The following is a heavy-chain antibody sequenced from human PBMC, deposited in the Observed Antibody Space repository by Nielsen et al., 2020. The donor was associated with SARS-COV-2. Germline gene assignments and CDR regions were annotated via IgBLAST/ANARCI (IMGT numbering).Heavy chain of an antibody. CDR2: ISSSGSTI. V-gene: IGHV3-11*04. Sequence: GESLKISCAASGFTFSDYYMSWIRQAPGKGLEWVSYISSSGSTIYYADSVKGRFTISRDNAKNSLYLQMNSLRAEDTAVYYCAREYAFYAFDIWGQGTMVTVSS. J-gene: IGHJ3*02. CDR3: AREYAFYAFDI. CDR1: GFTFSDYY.